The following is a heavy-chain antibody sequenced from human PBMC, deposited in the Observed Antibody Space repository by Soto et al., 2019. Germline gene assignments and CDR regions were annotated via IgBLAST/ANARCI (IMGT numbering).Heavy chain of an antibody. V-gene: IGHV1-69*02. Sequence: QVQLVQSGAEVKKPGSSVKVSCKASGGTFSTYSITWVRQAPGQGPEWMGRLIPVLGLANYAQKFHGRVTITADKSTSTAYMELSSLRSEDTAVYYCAKEAYCSAGSCLDDAFDIWGQGTMVTVSS. CDR2: LIPVLGLA. CDR1: GGTFSTYS. CDR3: AKEAYCSAGSCLDDAFDI. J-gene: IGHJ3*02. D-gene: IGHD2-15*01.